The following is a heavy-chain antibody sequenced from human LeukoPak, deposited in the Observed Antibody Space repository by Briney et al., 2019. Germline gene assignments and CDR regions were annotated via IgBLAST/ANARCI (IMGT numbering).Heavy chain of an antibody. CDR1: GSISNYH. D-gene: IGHD6-19*01. Sequence: PSETLSLTCTVSGSISNYHWSWIRQPPGKGLEWIGYIYYSGSTNYNPSLKSRVTISVDTSKNQFSLKLTSVTAADTAVYYCARGVSSGPDLWGRGTLVTVSS. CDR3: ARGVSSGPDL. V-gene: IGHV4-59*01. CDR2: IYYSGST. J-gene: IGHJ2*01.